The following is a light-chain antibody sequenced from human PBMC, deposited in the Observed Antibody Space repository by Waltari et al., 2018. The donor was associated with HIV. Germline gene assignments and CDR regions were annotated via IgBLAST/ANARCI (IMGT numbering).Light chain of an antibody. V-gene: IGLV1-40*01. CDR2: GNT. J-gene: IGLJ3*02. CDR1: RPHIGTNYD. CDR3: QSYDNTVNGWV. Sequence: QSVLTQPPSVSGAPGQNVTVSCTGIRPHIGTNYDVHWYQFLPGEVPKLLIYGNTIRPAGVPGRFSGSSSGTSASLAITGLQPADEADYYCQSYDNTVNGWVFGGGTRVTV.